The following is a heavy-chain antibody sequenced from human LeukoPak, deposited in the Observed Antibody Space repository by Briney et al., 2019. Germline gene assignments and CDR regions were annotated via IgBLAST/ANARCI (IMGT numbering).Heavy chain of an antibody. V-gene: IGHV1-2*02. J-gene: IGHJ4*02. CDR3: ARDPSSSWYFDY. D-gene: IGHD6-13*01. CDR1: GYTFTGYY. CDR2: INPNSGGT. Sequence: ASVKVSCKASGYTFTGYYMHWVRQAPGQGLEWMGWINPNSGGTNYAQKFQGRVTMTRDTSISTAYMELSGLRSDDTAVYYCARDPSSSWYFDYWGQGTLVTVSS.